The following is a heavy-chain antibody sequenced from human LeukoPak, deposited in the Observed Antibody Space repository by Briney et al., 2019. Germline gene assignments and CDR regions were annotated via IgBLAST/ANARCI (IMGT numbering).Heavy chain of an antibody. Sequence: PSETLSLTCAVYVGSFSGYYWSWIRQPPGKGLEWIGEINHSGSTNYNPSLKSRVTVSVDTSNNQFSLKLSSVTAADTAVYYCARINTPRPKTVTREFDYWGQGTLVTVSS. J-gene: IGHJ4*02. CDR3: ARINTPRPKTVTREFDY. CDR2: INHSGST. D-gene: IGHD4-17*01. V-gene: IGHV4-34*01. CDR1: VGSFSGYY.